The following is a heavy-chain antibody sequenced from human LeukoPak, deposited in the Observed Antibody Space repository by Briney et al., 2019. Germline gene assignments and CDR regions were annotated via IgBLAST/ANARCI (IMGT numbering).Heavy chain of an antibody. D-gene: IGHD4-17*01. CDR1: GYTFTSYP. Sequence: ASVKVSCKASGYTFTSYPISWVRQAPGQGLEWMGWITTYNGNTHYAQKLQGRVTMTTEASTSTAYMDLRGLRSDDTAVYYCARGYDYGDYVGDFDYWGQGTLVTVSS. V-gene: IGHV1-18*01. CDR3: ARGYDYGDYVGDFDY. J-gene: IGHJ4*02. CDR2: ITTYNGNT.